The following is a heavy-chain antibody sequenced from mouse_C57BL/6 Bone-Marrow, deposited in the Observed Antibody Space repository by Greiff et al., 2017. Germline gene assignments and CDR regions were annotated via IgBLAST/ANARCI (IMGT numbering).Heavy chain of an antibody. J-gene: IGHJ1*03. CDR3: ARRGRYFDV. V-gene: IGHV1-82*01. Sequence: VQVVESGPELVKPGASVKISCKASGYAFSSSWMNWVKQRPGKGLEWIGRIYPGDGDTNYNGKFKGKATLTADKSSSTAYMQLSSLTSEDSAVYFCARRGRYFDVWGTGTTVTVSS. CDR1: GYAFSSSW. CDR2: IYPGDGDT.